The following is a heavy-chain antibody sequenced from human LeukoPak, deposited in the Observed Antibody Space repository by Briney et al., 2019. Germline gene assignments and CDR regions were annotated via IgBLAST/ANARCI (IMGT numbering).Heavy chain of an antibody. CDR2: TKQDGSEK. V-gene: IGHV3-7*01. J-gene: IGHJ4*02. Sequence: PGGYLRLSCADSGFTLRCYRMSWVRQGPGKGLAWVANTKQDGSEKYSVDSVKGRFTISRDNAQNSLYLQMSSLSAEDSAVDCCARVYGDYVLGYWGQGTLVTVSS. CDR1: GFTLRCYR. CDR3: ARVYGDYVLGY. D-gene: IGHD4-17*01.